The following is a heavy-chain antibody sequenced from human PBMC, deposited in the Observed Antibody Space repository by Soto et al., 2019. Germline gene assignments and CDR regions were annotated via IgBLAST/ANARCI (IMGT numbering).Heavy chain of an antibody. V-gene: IGHV6-1*01. CDR1: GDSVSSNSAA. Sequence: SRTLSLTCAISGDSVSSNSAAWNWIRQSPSRGLEWLGRTYYRSKWYNDYAVSVKSRITINPDTSKNQFSLQLNSVTPEDTAVYYRARVENSRYSSSWPTIDYWGQGTLVTVSS. D-gene: IGHD6-13*01. J-gene: IGHJ4*02. CDR2: TYYRSKWYN. CDR3: ARVENSRYSSSWPTIDY.